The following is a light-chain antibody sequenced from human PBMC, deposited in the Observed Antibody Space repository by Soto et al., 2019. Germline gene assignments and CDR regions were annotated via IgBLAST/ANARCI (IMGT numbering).Light chain of an antibody. Sequence: QSVLTQPASVSGSPGQSITISCTGTSSDVGSYNLASWYQQHPGKAPKLMIYEGSKRPSGVSNRFSGSKSGNTASLTISGLQAEDEADYYCCSYAGSSTFYVFGXXXXLTVL. J-gene: IGLJ1*01. V-gene: IGLV2-23*01. CDR1: SSDVGSYNL. CDR3: CSYAGSSTFYV. CDR2: EGS.